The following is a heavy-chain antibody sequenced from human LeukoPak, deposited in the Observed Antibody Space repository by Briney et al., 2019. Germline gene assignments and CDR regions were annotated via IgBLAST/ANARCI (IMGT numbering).Heavy chain of an antibody. CDR2: INCDGSST. D-gene: IGHD3-3*01. V-gene: IGHV3-74*01. Sequence: GGALRLSCAASGFTFSSYWMHWVRQAPGKGLVWVSRINCDGSSTSFADSVKGRFTISRDNSQNTLYLQMNSLRADDTAVYYCAKDQGTAIFGMIIPDWYFDLWGRGTLVTVPS. CDR3: AKDQGTAIFGMIIPDWYFDL. J-gene: IGHJ2*01. CDR1: GFTFSSYW.